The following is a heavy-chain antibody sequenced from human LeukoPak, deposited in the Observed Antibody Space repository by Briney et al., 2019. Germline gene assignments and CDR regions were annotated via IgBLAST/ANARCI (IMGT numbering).Heavy chain of an antibody. Sequence: SETLSLTCTVSGGPISSYYWSWIRQPPGKGLEWIGYIYYSGSTNYNPSLKSRVTISVDTSKNQFSLKLSSVTAADTAVYYCARGVPDLYYYDGSGSRDYWGQGTLVTVSS. CDR1: GGPISSYY. D-gene: IGHD3-22*01. CDR3: ARGVPDLYYYDGSGSRDY. J-gene: IGHJ4*02. CDR2: IYYSGST. V-gene: IGHV4-59*12.